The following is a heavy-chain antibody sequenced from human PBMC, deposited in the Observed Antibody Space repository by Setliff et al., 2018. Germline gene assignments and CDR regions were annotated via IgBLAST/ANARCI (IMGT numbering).Heavy chain of an antibody. CDR1: GGSMTSYY. J-gene: IGHJ4*02. V-gene: IGHV4-59*13. CDR3: AIQPSSGSYYNPRPYYFDY. CDR2: VHYSGDS. Sequence: SETLSLTCTVSGGSMTSYYWSWIRQSPWKGLEWIGYVHYSGDSNYNPSLKSRVTMTVDTSKNQFSLNLGSVTAADTAVYYCAIQPSSGSYYNPRPYYFDYWGQGTLVTVSS. D-gene: IGHD3-10*01.